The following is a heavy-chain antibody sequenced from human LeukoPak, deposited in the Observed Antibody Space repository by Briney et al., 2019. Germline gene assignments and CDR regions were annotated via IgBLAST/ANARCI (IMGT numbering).Heavy chain of an antibody. Sequence: PGGSLRLSCAASGFTSSSNWMSWVRQAPGRGLEWVANIKHDGSEEYYVDSVRGRFTISRDNAKNSLYLQMNNLRGEDTAVYYCARGGLYRHGQIDHWGQGTLVTVSS. V-gene: IGHV3-7*01. CDR3: ARGGLYRHGQIDH. D-gene: IGHD5-12*01. J-gene: IGHJ4*02. CDR2: IKHDGSEE. CDR1: GFTSSSNW.